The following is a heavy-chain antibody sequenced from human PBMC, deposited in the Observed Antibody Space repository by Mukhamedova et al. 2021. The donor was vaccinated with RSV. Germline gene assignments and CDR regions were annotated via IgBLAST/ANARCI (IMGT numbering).Heavy chain of an antibody. CDR1: YG. Sequence: YGISWVRQAPGQGLEWMGWISAYNGNTNYAQKHQGRVTMTTDTSTSTAYMELRSLRSDDTAVYYCARDESDVIDYWGQGTLVTV. V-gene: IGHV1-18*01. CDR2: ISAYNGNT. J-gene: IGHJ4*02. D-gene: IGHD3-16*01. CDR3: ARDESDVIDY.